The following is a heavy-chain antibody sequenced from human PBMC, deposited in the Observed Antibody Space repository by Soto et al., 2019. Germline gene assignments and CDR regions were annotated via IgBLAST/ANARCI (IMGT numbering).Heavy chain of an antibody. CDR1: GFTFSSYG. D-gene: IGHD7-27*01. V-gene: IGHV3-33*01. Sequence: QVQLVESWGGVVQPGRSLRLSCAASGFTFSSYGMHWVRQAPGKGLEWMAVIWYDGNSKDYGDSVRGRFTVSRDNSKNTLYLQMDSLRAEDTAVYYCARDSSSGEGFDFWGQGTLVTVSS. CDR3: ARDSSSGEGFDF. J-gene: IGHJ4*02. CDR2: IWYDGNSK.